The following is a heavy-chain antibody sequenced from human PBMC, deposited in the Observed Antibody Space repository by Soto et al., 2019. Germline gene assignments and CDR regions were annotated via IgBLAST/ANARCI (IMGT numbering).Heavy chain of an antibody. CDR3: ARSGTAGGDWFDP. CDR1: GYSFTNYW. D-gene: IGHD1-26*01. J-gene: IGHJ5*02. Sequence: ISCKGSGYSFTNYWIGWVRQMPGKGLECMGIIYPGDSDTRYSPSFQGQVTISADKSISTAYLQWSSLKASDTAIYYCARSGTAGGDWFDPWGQGTLVTVSS. CDR2: IYPGDSDT. V-gene: IGHV5-51*01.